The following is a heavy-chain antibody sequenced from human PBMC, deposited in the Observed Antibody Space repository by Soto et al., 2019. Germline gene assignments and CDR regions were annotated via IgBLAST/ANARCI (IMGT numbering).Heavy chain of an antibody. CDR2: IYYSGST. CDR1: GGSISSYY. Sequence: PSETLSLTCTVSGGSISSYYWIWIRQPPGKGLEWIGYIYYSGSTNYNPSLKSRVTISVDTSKNQFSLKLSSVTAADTAVYYCARAGLKGYCSGRSCYGAFAIWVQGTMVTVSS. J-gene: IGHJ3*02. CDR3: ARAGLKGYCSGRSCYGAFAI. D-gene: IGHD2-15*01. V-gene: IGHV4-59*01.